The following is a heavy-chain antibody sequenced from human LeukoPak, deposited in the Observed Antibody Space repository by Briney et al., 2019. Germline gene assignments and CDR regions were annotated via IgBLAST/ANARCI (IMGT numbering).Heavy chain of an antibody. D-gene: IGHD1-1*01. CDR2: ISGSGGST. CDR3: AKPRLLSKLGTLFDY. J-gene: IGHJ4*02. V-gene: IGHV3-23*01. Sequence: QTGGSLRLSCAASGFTFSSYAMSWVRQAPGKGLEWVSAISGSGGSTYYADSVKGRFTISRDNSKNTLYLQMNSLRVEDTAVYYCAKPRLLSKLGTLFDYWGQGTLVTVSS. CDR1: GFTFSSYA.